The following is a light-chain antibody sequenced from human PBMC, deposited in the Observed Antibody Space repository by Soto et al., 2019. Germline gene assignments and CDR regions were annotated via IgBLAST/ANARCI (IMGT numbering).Light chain of an antibody. V-gene: IGKV1-5*03. CDR1: QSISSR. J-gene: IGKJ4*01. CDR3: QQYNSYPLT. Sequence: DIQMTQSPSTLSASVGDRVTITCRASQSISSRLAWYQQKPGKAPKLLIYKASSLESGVPSRFSGSGSGTEFTLPISSLQPDDFATYYCQQYNSYPLTFGGGTKVEIK. CDR2: KAS.